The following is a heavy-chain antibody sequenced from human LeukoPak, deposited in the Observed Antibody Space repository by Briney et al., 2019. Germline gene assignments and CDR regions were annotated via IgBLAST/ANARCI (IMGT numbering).Heavy chain of an antibody. V-gene: IGHV3-74*01. D-gene: IGHD3-22*01. Sequence: GGSLRLSCAASGFTFSSYWMHWVRHGPGKGLVWVSRMNRDGSSTTYADSVKGRFTISRDNAKNTLYLQMNSLRAEDTAVYYCARDQSSVFDYWGQGTLVTVSS. CDR2: MNRDGSST. J-gene: IGHJ4*02. CDR3: ARDQSSVFDY. CDR1: GFTFSSYW.